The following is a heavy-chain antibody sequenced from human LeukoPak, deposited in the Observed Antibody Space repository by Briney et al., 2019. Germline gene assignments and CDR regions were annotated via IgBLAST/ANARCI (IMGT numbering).Heavy chain of an antibody. CDR3: ARGGRGAAAGTSWFDP. CDR2: LYYSGST. CDR1: GGSISSGGYY. V-gene: IGHV4-61*08. J-gene: IGHJ5*02. Sequence: SETLSLTCTVSGGSISSGGYYWSWIRQPPGKGLEWIGYLYYSGSTNYNPSLKSRVTISVDTSKNQFSLKLSSVTAADTAVYYCARGGRGAAAGTSWFDPWGQGTLVTVSS. D-gene: IGHD6-13*01.